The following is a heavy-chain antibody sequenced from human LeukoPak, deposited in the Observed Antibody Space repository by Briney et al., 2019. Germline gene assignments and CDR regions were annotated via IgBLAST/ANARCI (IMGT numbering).Heavy chain of an antibody. J-gene: IGHJ4*02. CDR2: ISGSGGST. CDR3: AKRDYSDYTGFSPLSES. Sequence: GGSLRLSCAASGFTFSSYAMSWVRQAPGKGLEWVSAISGSGGSTYYADSVKGRFTISRDNSKNTLSLQMNGLKAEDTAVYYCAKRDYSDYTGFSPLSESWGQGTLVTVSS. D-gene: IGHD3-22*01. CDR1: GFTFSSYA. V-gene: IGHV3-23*01.